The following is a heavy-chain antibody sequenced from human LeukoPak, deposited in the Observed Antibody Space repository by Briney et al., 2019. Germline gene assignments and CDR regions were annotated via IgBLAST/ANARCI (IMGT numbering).Heavy chain of an antibody. V-gene: IGHV4-34*01. J-gene: IGHJ4*02. D-gene: IGHD5-18*01. Sequence: PSETLSLTCAVYGGSFSGYYWSWIRQPPGKGLEWIGEINHSGSTNYNPSLKSRVTISVDTSKNQFSLKLSSVTAADTAVYYCARGLDEEYSCGPPFDYWGQGTLVTVSS. CDR3: ARGLDEEYSCGPPFDY. CDR2: INHSGST. CDR1: GGSFSGYY.